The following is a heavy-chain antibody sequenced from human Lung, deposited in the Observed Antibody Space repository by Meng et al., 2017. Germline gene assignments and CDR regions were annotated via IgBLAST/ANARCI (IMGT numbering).Heavy chain of an antibody. J-gene: IGHJ4*02. CDR3: ARDEDISAAGKLFGDY. D-gene: IGHD6-13*01. CDR1: GYNFPDYY. CDR2: IDPKNGDT. Sequence: QVQLVKSWAEVEKPGASVKVSCKPSGYNFPDYYIHWVRQAPGQGLEWMGRIDPKNGDTHYAQKFQGRVTMTGDTSISTAYMDLSGLRSDDTAVYYCARDEDISAAGKLFGDYWGQGTLVTVSS. V-gene: IGHV1-2*06.